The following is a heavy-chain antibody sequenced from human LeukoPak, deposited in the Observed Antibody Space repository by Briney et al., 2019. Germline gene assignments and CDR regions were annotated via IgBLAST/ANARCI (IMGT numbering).Heavy chain of an antibody. CDR3: GRDQHYDILTGYTGWYFDL. CDR2: ISGSGTTM. J-gene: IGHJ2*01. Sequence: GGSLRLSCAASGFTFSDYYMGWIRQAPGKGLEWLSYISGSGTTMYYADSVKGRFTLSRDNAKNSLDLQMNSLRAEDTAVYYCGRDQHYDILTGYTGWYFDLWGRGTLVTVSS. D-gene: IGHD3-9*01. CDR1: GFTFSDYY. V-gene: IGHV3-11*01.